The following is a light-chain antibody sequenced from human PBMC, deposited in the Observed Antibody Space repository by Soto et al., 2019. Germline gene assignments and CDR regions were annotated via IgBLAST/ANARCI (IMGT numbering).Light chain of an antibody. J-gene: IGLJ2*01. Sequence: QAVLTQSPSASASLGASVKLTCTLSSGHSSYAIAWHQQQPEKGPRFLMILNTDGSHSKGDGIPDRFSVSSSGAERYLTISSLQSEDEADYYCQTCGTGPVVFGGGTKLTVL. CDR1: SGHSSYA. CDR2: LNTDGSH. V-gene: IGLV4-69*01. CDR3: QTCGTGPVV.